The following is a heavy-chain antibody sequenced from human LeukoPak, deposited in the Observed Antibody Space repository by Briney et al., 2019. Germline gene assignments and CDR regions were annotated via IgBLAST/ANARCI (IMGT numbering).Heavy chain of an antibody. Sequence: GGSLRLSCAASGFMFSRYAMIWVRQTPGKGLEWVSAITETGAGTYYVDSVKGRFTMSRDNSRNTVYLQMDSLRAEDTAVYFCARGTAAAANRNWFDSWGQGTLVTVSS. D-gene: IGHD6-13*01. J-gene: IGHJ5*01. V-gene: IGHV3-23*01. CDR3: ARGTAAAANRNWFDS. CDR2: ITETGAGT. CDR1: GFMFSRYA.